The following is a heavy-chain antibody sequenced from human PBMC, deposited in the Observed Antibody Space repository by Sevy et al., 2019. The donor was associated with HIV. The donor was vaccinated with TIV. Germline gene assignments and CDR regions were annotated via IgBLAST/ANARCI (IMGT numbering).Heavy chain of an antibody. CDR3: ARQGGLVDRAFDY. V-gene: IGHV4-39*01. Sequence: TLSLTCTVSGVSISSSSYDWGWIRQPPGKGLEWIASFFFTGSTYYNPSLKSRVTISVDTSNNQFSLKLNSVTAADTALYYCARQGGLVDRAFDYWGQGTLVTVSS. CDR2: FFFTGST. CDR1: GVSISSSSYD. D-gene: IGHD3-10*01. J-gene: IGHJ4*02.